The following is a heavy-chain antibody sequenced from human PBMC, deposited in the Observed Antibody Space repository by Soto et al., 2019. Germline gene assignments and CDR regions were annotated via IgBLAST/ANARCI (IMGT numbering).Heavy chain of an antibody. CDR2: ISAYNGNT. D-gene: IGHD1-26*01. J-gene: IGHJ5*02. CDR3: ARDGDGGDYSGSYYWFDP. Sequence: ASVKVSCKASGYTFTSYGISWVRQAPGQGLEWMGWISAYNGNTNYAQKLQGIVTMTTDTSTSTAYMELRSLRSDDTAVYYCARDGDGGDYSGSYYWFDPWGQGTLVTVSS. CDR1: GYTFTSYG. V-gene: IGHV1-18*01.